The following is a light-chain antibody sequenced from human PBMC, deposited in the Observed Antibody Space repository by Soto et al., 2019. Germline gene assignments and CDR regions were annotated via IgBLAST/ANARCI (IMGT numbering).Light chain of an antibody. CDR3: QQYDASPYT. CDR2: GAS. V-gene: IGKV3-20*01. CDR1: QSISSNY. Sequence: DIVLTQSPGTLSLSPGERATLSRRASQSISSNYLAWYQQKPGQAPRLLIYGASSRATGIPDRFSGSGSGTDFTLTISRLEPEDFAVFYCQQYDASPYTFGQGTKLEIK. J-gene: IGKJ2*01.